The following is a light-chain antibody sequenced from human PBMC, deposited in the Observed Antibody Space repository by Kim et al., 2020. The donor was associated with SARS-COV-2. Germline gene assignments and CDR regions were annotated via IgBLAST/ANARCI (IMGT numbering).Light chain of an antibody. CDR2: QAS. CDR1: QRISSW. CDR3: QQYVSIREYT. V-gene: IGKV1-5*03. Sequence: DIQMTQSPSTLSASVGDRVSITCRASQRISSWLAWYQQRPGKAPKLLIYQASYLETGVPSRFSGSGSGTEFTLTITSLQPDDFATYYCQQYVSIREYTFGQGTKLEI. J-gene: IGKJ2*01.